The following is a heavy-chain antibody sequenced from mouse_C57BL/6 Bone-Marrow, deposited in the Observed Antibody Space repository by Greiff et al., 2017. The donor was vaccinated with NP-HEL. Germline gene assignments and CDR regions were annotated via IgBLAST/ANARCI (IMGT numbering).Heavy chain of an antibody. CDR3: ARSPYYYGDY. D-gene: IGHD1-1*01. CDR1: GYAFSSSW. J-gene: IGHJ2*01. CDR2: IYPGDGDT. Sequence: QVQLQQSGPELVKPGASVKISCKASGYAFSSSWMNWVKQRPGKGLEWIGRIYPGDGDTNYNGKFKGKATLTADKSSSTAYMQLSSLTSEDSAVYFCARSPYYYGDYWGQGTTLTVSS. V-gene: IGHV1-82*01.